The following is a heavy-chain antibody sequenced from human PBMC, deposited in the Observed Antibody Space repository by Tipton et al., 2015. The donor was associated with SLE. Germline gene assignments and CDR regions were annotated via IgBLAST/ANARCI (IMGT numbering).Heavy chain of an antibody. Sequence: TLSLTCAVYGGSFSGYYWSWTRQPPGKGLEWIGEINHSGSTNYNPPLKSRVTISVDTSKNQFSLKLSSVTAADTAVYYCAAIAAAGTRAFDIWGQGTMVTVSS. CDR3: AAIAAAGTRAFDI. D-gene: IGHD6-13*01. V-gene: IGHV4-34*01. CDR1: GGSFSGYY. J-gene: IGHJ3*02. CDR2: INHSGST.